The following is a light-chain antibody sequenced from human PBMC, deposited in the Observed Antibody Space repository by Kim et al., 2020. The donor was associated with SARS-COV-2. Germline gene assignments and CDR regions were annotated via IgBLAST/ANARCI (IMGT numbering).Light chain of an antibody. CDR2: DAS. V-gene: IGKV1-13*02. CDR1: QGISSA. J-gene: IGKJ1*01. CDR3: QQFNSYPLT. Sequence: AIQLTQSPSSLSASVGDRVTITCRASQGISSALAWYQQKPGKPPKLLIYDASSLESGVPSRFSGSGSGTDFTLTISTLQPEDFATYYGQQFNSYPLTFGQGTKVDIK.